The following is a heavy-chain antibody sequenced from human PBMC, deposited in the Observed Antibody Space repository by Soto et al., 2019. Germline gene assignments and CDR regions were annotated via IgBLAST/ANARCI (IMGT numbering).Heavy chain of an antibody. J-gene: IGHJ3*02. CDR2: ISSGGSTI. CDR3: AREVGEAFDI. CDR1: KFTFGDYY. Sequence: QVQLVESGGGLVKPGGSLRLSCAASKFTFGDYYMRWIRQAPGKGLEWVSCISSGGSTIYYADSMKGRFTISRDNAKNSLYLQMNNLRADDTAVYFCAREVGEAFDIWGQGTMVTVSS. D-gene: IGHD1-26*01. V-gene: IGHV3-11*01.